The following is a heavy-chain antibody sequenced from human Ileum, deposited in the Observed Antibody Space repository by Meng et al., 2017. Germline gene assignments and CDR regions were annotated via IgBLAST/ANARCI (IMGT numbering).Heavy chain of an antibody. CDR3: ARENTIFGVVWGSWFDP. V-gene: IGHV4-30-4*01. J-gene: IGHJ5*02. CDR2: IYYSGST. D-gene: IGHD3-3*01. CDR1: GGPISSGDYY. Sequence: QVQLQESGPGLVKPSPTLSLPCPVSGGPISSGDYYWSWIRQPPGKGLEWIGYIYYSGSTYYSPSLKSRVTISVDTSKNQFSLKLSSVTAADTAVYYCARENTIFGVVWGSWFDPWGQGTLVTVSS.